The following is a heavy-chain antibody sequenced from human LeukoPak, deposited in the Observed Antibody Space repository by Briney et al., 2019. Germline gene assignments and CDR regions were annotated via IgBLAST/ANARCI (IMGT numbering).Heavy chain of an antibody. CDR3: ARDKIVGATYFDY. J-gene: IGHJ4*02. Sequence: GGSLRLSCAASGFTFSSYGMHWVRQAPGKGLEWVANIKQDGSEKYYVDSVKGRFTISRDNAKNSLYLQMNSLRAEDTAVYYCARDKIVGATYFDYWGQGTLVTVSP. CDR1: GFTFSSYG. D-gene: IGHD1-26*01. V-gene: IGHV3-7*01. CDR2: IKQDGSEK.